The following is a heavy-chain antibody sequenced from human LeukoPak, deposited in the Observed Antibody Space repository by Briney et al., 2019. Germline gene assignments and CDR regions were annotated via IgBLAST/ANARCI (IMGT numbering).Heavy chain of an antibody. CDR2: IHYSGSSGST. CDR1: GGSVTSYY. J-gene: IGHJ4*02. V-gene: IGHV4-59*02. D-gene: IGHD6-13*01. CDR3: ARVSDLAAAGTYDY. Sequence: SETLSLTCTVSGGSVTSYYWSWIRQPSGKGLEWIGNIHYSGSSGSTNYNPSLKSRVTTSVDTSTNQLSLRLSSVTAADTAVYYCARVSDLAAAGTYDYWGQGTLVTVSS.